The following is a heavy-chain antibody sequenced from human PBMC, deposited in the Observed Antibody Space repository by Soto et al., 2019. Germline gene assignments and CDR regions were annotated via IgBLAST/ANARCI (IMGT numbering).Heavy chain of an antibody. D-gene: IGHD2-21*02. CDR3: ARFGYCGGDCFLNWFDP. Sequence: ASVKVSCKAIGYSFTSHYMHWVRQAPGQGLEWMGTIYPGGVNIGYAQKFKGRVTMTKDTSTSTVYMELNSLTSEDTAVYYCARFGYCGGDCFLNWFDPWG. CDR2: IYPGGVNI. V-gene: IGHV1-46*01. CDR1: GYSFTSHY. J-gene: IGHJ5*02.